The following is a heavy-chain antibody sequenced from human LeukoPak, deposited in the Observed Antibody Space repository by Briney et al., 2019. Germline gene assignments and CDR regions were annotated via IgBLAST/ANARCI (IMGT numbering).Heavy chain of an antibody. CDR3: ARNNWFGEFENWFDP. J-gene: IGHJ5*02. Sequence: GGSLRLSCAASGFTFSSYSMNWVRQAPGKGPEWVPSISSSSSYIYYADSMKGRFTISRDNAKNSLYLQMNSLRAEDTAVYYCARNNWFGEFENWFDPWGQGTLVTVSS. V-gene: IGHV3-21*01. D-gene: IGHD3-10*01. CDR1: GFTFSSYS. CDR2: ISSSSSYI.